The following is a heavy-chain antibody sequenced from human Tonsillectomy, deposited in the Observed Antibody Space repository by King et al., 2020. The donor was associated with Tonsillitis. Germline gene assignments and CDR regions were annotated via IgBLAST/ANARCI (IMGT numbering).Heavy chain of an antibody. D-gene: IGHD2-2*01. V-gene: IGHV3-21*01. CDR3: ARAECSSSSSCA. CDR2: IGSSDSYI. Sequence: VQLVESGGGLVKPGGSLRLSCAASGFTLSSYSITWVRQAPGKGLEWVSSIGSSDSYIYYADSVKGRFTISRDNARNSLFLQMNSLRVEDTAVYYCARAECSSSSSCAWGQGTLVTVSS. J-gene: IGHJ4*02. CDR1: GFTLSSYS.